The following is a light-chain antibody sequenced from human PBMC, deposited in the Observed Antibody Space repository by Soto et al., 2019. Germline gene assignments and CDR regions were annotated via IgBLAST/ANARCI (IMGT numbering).Light chain of an antibody. J-gene: IGKJ1*01. CDR2: AAS. CDR3: LQDYNYPWT. Sequence: AIRMTQSPSSLSASVGDRVTITCRARQGIRNDLGWYQQKPGKAPKLLIYAASSLQSGAPSRFSGSGSGTDFTLTISSLQPEDFATYYCLQDYNYPWTFGQGTKVEIK. CDR1: QGIRND. V-gene: IGKV1-6*01.